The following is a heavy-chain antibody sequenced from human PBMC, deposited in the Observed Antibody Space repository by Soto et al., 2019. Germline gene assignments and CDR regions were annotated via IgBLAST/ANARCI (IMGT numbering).Heavy chain of an antibody. CDR1: GGSVSSGNYY. J-gene: IGHJ4*02. CDR3: ARGLTMGELPSHVRH. V-gene: IGHV4-61*01. Sequence: QVQLQESGPGLVKPSETLSLTCTVSGGSVSSGNYYWSWIRQPPGKGLQWIGYAHDSGVTNYNPSLKSRVTITVDTSRNQSSLQLNSVTAADAAVYYCARGLTMGELPSHVRHWGQGTLVSVSS. D-gene: IGHD3-16*01. CDR2: AHDSGVT.